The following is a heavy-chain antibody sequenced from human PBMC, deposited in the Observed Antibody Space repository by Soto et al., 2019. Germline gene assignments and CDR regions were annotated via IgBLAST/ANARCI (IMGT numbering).Heavy chain of an antibody. CDR3: VRDEAHYDILTGSSLGRAFDI. V-gene: IGHV4-4*02. Sequence: QVQLQESGPGLVKPSGTLSLTCVITNASISSSNWWSWVRQPPGKGLEWIGEIYHTGRTNYNPSLRSRVTMSIDKSNNRFSLRQSSLTAADTAVYYCVRDEAHYDILTGSSLGRAFDIWGQGTMVTVSS. CDR1: NASISSSNW. D-gene: IGHD3-9*01. J-gene: IGHJ3*02. CDR2: IYHTGRT.